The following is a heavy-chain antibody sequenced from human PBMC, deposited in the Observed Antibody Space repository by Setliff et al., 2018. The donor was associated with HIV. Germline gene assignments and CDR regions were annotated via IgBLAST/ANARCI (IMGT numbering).Heavy chain of an antibody. CDR3: ARGRGSSSSWPIDY. CDR1: GGSISSSSYC. D-gene: IGHD6-13*01. J-gene: IGHJ4*02. V-gene: IGHV4-61*05. CDR2: IFSSGST. Sequence: PSETLSLTCTVSGGSISSSSYCWNWIRQSPGRGLEWIGFIFSSGSTKYNPSLQSRVTISIDTSKNQFSLKLSSVTAADTAVYFCARGRGSSSSWPIDYWGQGTLVTVSS.